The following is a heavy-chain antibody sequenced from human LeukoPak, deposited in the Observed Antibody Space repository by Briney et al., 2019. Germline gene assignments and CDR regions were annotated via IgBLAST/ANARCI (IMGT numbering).Heavy chain of an antibody. V-gene: IGHV4-34*01. CDR3: ARGVVVVPAANYGMDV. CDR2: INHSGST. CDR1: GGSFGGYY. Sequence: SETLSLTCAVYGGSFGGYYWSWIRQPPGKGLEWIGEINHSGSTNYNPSLKSRVTISVDTSKNQFSLKLSSVTAADTAVYYCARGVVVVPAANYGMDVWGQGTTVTVSS. J-gene: IGHJ6*02. D-gene: IGHD2-2*01.